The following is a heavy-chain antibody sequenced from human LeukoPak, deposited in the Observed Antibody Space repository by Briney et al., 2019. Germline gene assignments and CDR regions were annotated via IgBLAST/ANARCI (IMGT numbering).Heavy chain of an antibody. CDR2: ISSSGTYI. CDR3: VRDLDGSAKDF. D-gene: IGHD3-10*01. V-gene: IGHV3-21*01. Sequence: GGSLRLSCAASGFTFRSYSMNWVRQAPGRGLEWVSYISSSGTYIYYADSLKVRFTISRDNAKNSLYLLMNSLRPEDTAVYYCVRDLDGSAKDFWGQGTLATVSS. J-gene: IGHJ4*02. CDR1: GFTFRSYS.